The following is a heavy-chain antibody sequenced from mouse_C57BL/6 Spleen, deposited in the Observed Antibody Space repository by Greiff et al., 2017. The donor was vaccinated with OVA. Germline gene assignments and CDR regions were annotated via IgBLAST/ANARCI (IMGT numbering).Heavy chain of an antibody. CDR2: IDPNSGGT. V-gene: IGHV1-72*01. D-gene: IGHD1-1*01. CDR3: ANYTYGSGHWYFDV. CDR1: GYTFTSYW. J-gene: IGHJ1*03. Sequence: VQLQQPGAELVKPGASVKLSCKASGYTFTSYWMHWVKQRPGRGLEWIGRIDPNSGGTKYNEKFKSKATLTVDKPSSTAYIQLSSLTSQDSAVYDGANYTYGSGHWYFDVWGTGTTLTVSS.